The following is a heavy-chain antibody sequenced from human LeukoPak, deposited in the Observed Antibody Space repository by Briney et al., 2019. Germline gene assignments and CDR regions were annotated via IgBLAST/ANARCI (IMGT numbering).Heavy chain of an antibody. CDR1: GGSISSSSYY. Sequence: SETLSLTCTVSGGSISSSSYYWAWIRQPPGKGLEWIGSIHYSGSTYYNPSLQSRVTISIDTSKNQFSLKLRFVTAADTAVYYCAREGRRRSVTMGGSYYYYYYMDVWGKGTTVTVSS. V-gene: IGHV4-39*07. J-gene: IGHJ6*03. CDR2: IHYSGST. CDR3: AREGRRRSVTMGGSYYYYYYMDV. D-gene: IGHD4-17*01.